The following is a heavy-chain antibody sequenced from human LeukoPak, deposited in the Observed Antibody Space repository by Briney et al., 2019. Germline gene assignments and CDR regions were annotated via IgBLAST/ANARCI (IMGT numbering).Heavy chain of an antibody. V-gene: IGHV3-66*01. Sequence: GGSLRLSCAASGFTVSSNYMSWVRQAPGKGLEWVSVIYSGGSTYYADSVKGRFTISRDNSKNTLYLQMNSLRAEDTAVYYCARGRLGSGSYYNEAFDYWGQGTLVTVSS. J-gene: IGHJ4*02. D-gene: IGHD3-10*01. CDR3: ARGRLGSGSYYNEAFDY. CDR1: GFTVSSNY. CDR2: IYSGGST.